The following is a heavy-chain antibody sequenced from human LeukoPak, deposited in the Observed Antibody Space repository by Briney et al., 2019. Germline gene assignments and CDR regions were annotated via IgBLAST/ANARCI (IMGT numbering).Heavy chain of an antibody. D-gene: IGHD7-27*01. CDR3: ARAPGAAEVGRLDL. CDR1: GGSTSSGGSH. CDR2: IFYSGNI. J-gene: IGHJ2*01. V-gene: IGHV4-30-4*01. Sequence: SETLSLTCTVSGGSTSSGGSHGSWIRQPPGKGLEWTGYIFYSGNIYYNPSLKSRLTISVDMSKNQFSLRLSSVTAADTAVYYCARAPGAAEVGRLDLWGRGALVTVSS.